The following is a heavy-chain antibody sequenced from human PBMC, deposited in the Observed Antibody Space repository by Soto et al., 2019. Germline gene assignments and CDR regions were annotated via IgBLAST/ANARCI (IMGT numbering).Heavy chain of an antibody. CDR3: ARDQTTGWFDP. V-gene: IGHV3-48*02. CDR2: ISGSGTTI. CDR1: GGTFSSYT. J-gene: IGHJ5*02. Sequence: ASVTVSCQASGGTFSSYTISWVRQAPGKGLEWLSYISGSGTTIYYADSVRGRFTTSRDNAKNSLYLQMNSLRDEDTAVYYCARDQTTGWFDPWGQGTLVTVSS. D-gene: IGHD4-17*01.